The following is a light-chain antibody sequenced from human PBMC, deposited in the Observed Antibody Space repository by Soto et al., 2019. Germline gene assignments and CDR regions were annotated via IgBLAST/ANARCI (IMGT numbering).Light chain of an antibody. CDR3: QQYNGYSRT. CDR1: QSIGSS. Sequence: DIQMTQSPSTLSASVGDRVTITCRASQSIGSSLAWYQQNPGKAPNLLISDASNLERGVPSRFSGSGSWTEFTLTIRSLQPDDFATYYCQQYNGYSRTFGQGTKVEIK. J-gene: IGKJ1*01. V-gene: IGKV1-5*01. CDR2: DAS.